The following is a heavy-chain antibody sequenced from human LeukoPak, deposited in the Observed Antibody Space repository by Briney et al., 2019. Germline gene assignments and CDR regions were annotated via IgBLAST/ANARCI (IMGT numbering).Heavy chain of an antibody. J-gene: IGHJ4*02. Sequence: ASETLSLTCAVYGGSFSGYYWSWIRQPPGKGLEWIGEINHSGSTNYNPSLKSRVTISVDTSKNQFPLKLSSVTAADTAVYYCARGGVWFGEFNYWGQGTLVTVSS. V-gene: IGHV4-34*01. CDR2: INHSGST. CDR3: ARGGVWFGEFNY. CDR1: GGSFSGYY. D-gene: IGHD3-10*01.